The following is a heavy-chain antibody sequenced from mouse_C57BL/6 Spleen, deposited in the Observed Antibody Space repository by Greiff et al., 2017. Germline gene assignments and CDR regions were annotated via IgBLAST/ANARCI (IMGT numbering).Heavy chain of an antibody. V-gene: IGHV3-6*01. D-gene: IGHD2-4*01. J-gene: IGHJ1*03. CDR2: ISYDGSN. CDR3: ARRGYDYDGYFDV. CDR1: GYSITSGYY. Sequence: ESGPGLVKPSQSLSLTCSVTGYSITSGYYWNWIRQFPGNKLEWMGYISYDGSNNYNPSLKNRISITRDPSKNQFFLKLNSVTTEDTATYYCARRGYDYDGYFDVWGTGTTVTVSS.